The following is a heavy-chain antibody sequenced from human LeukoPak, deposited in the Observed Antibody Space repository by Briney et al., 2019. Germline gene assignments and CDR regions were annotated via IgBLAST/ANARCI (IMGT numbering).Heavy chain of an antibody. D-gene: IGHD5-12*01. CDR2: IKQDGSEK. V-gene: IGHV3-7*01. CDR3: ARDRGSGYDGNWFDP. J-gene: IGHJ5*02. Sequence: PGGSLRLSCAASGFIFSSYGMHWVRQAPGKGLEWVANIKQDGSEKYYVDSVKGRFTISRDNAKNSLYLQMNSLRAEDTAVYYCARDRGSGYDGNWFDPWGQGTLVTVSS. CDR1: GFIFSSYG.